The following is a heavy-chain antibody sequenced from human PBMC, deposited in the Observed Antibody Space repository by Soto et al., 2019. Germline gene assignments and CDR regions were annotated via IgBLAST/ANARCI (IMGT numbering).Heavy chain of an antibody. V-gene: IGHV4-59*01. CDR1: GGSMRNYF. J-gene: IGHJ4*02. CDR2: IHYSGTT. D-gene: IGHD6-13*01. Sequence: KPSETLSLTCTVSGGSMRNYFWTWIRQPPGKGLEWFGYIHYSGTTSFFPSYNPSLRSRVTISEDTSKNQFSLKLLSVTTADTAVYFCAAGEASSRNLAPYYLDFWGQGTLVTVSS. CDR3: AAGEASSRNLAPYYLDF.